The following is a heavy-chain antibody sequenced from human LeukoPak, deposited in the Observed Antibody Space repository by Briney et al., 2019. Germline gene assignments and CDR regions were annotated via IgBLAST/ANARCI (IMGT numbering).Heavy chain of an antibody. V-gene: IGHV3-66*01. CDR3: ASSPFSTYYFDY. CDR1: GFTVSTNY. J-gene: IGHJ4*02. CDR2: IYSGGNT. Sequence: PGGSLRLSCAASGFTVSTNYMSWVRQAPGKGLEGVSVIYSGGNTYYADSVKGRFTISRDNSKNTLYLQMSSLTAEDTAVYYCASSPFSTYYFDYWGQGTLVTVSS.